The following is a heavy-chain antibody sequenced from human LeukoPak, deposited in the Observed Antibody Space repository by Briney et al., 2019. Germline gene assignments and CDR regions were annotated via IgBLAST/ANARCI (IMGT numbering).Heavy chain of an antibody. D-gene: IGHD5-18*01. J-gene: IGHJ4*02. CDR2: IYSGGST. CDR1: GFTVSSNY. Sequence: GGSLRLSCAASGFTVSSNYMSWVRQAPGKGLEWVSVIYSGGSTYYADSVKGRFTISRDNSKSTLYLQMNGLRAEDTAVYYCAGNSYGSGYFDYWGQGTLVTVSS. V-gene: IGHV3-66*02. CDR3: AGNSYGSGYFDY.